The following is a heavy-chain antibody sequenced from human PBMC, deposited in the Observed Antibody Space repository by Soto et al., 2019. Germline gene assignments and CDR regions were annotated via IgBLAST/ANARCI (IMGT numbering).Heavy chain of an antibody. CDR3: ARHLSSSFNYSDY. CDR2: IYYSGST. CDR1: GGSISSSSYY. Sequence: SETLSLTCTVSGGSISSSSYYWGWIRQPPGKGLEWIGSIYYSGSTYYNPSLKSRVTISVDTSKNQFSLKLSSVTAADTAVYYCARHLSSSFNYSDYWGQGTLVTAPQ. J-gene: IGHJ4*02. V-gene: IGHV4-39*01. D-gene: IGHD6-13*01.